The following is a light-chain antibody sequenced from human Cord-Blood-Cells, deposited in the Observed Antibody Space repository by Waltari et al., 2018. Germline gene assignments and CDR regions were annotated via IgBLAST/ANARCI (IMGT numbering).Light chain of an antibody. CDR1: QSVSSY. CDR3: QQRSNWFIFT. J-gene: IGKJ3*01. V-gene: IGKV3-11*01. Sequence: EIVLPQSPATLSLSPGERATLSCRASQSVSSYLAWYQQKPGQAPRLLIYDASNRATGIPARFSGSGSGTDFTLTISSLEPEDFAVYYCQQRSNWFIFTFGPGTKVDIK. CDR2: DAS.